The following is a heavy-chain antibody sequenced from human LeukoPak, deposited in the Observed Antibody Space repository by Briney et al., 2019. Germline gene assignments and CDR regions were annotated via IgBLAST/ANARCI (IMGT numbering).Heavy chain of an antibody. J-gene: IGHJ4*02. CDR3: ARSVLGYSYGLHIDY. CDR1: GFTVSNKY. Sequence: PGGSLRLSCAASGFTVSNKYMSWVRQAPGKGLEWVSVIYSGGGTFYADSVKGRFTISRHNSKNTLYLQINSLRAEDTAVYYCARSVLGYSYGLHIDYWGQGTLVTVSS. D-gene: IGHD5-18*01. V-gene: IGHV3-53*04. CDR2: IYSGGGT.